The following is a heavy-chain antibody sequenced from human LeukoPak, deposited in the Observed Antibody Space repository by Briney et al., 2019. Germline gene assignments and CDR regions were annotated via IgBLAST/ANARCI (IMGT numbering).Heavy chain of an antibody. Sequence: SVNVSCKASGGTFSSYDISWVRQAPGQGLEWMGGIIPIFGTANYAQKFQGRVTITADESTSTAYMELSSLRSDDTAVYYCAWGYYDSSGRTWGQGTLVTLSS. CDR2: IIPIFGTA. CDR1: GGTFSSYD. V-gene: IGHV1-69*13. CDR3: AWGYYDSSGRT. D-gene: IGHD3-22*01. J-gene: IGHJ5*02.